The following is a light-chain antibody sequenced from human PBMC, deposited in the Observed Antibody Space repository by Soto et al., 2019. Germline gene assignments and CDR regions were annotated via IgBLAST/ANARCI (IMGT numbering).Light chain of an antibody. Sequence: ETLLPQSPGTLSLSPGERAALSCRAIGSVGATYLAWYQQKPGQAPRLLIYGASSRATGIPDRVSGSGSGTDFTLTISRLEPEDFAVYYCQQYKNWPPITFGQGTRLEN. V-gene: IGKV3-20*01. CDR3: QQYKNWPPIT. CDR1: GSVGATY. J-gene: IGKJ5*01. CDR2: GAS.